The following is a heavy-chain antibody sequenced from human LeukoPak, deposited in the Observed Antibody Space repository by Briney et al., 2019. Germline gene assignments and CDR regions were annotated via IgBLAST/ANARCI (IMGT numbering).Heavy chain of an antibody. CDR1: GGSISSSSYY. Sequence: SETLSLTCTVSGGSISSSSYYWGWIRQPPGKGLEWIGSIYYSGSTYYNPSLKSRVTISVDTSKNQFSLKLSSVTAADTAFYYCARRGLFLYNWFDPWGQGTLVTVSS. V-gene: IGHV4-39*07. J-gene: IGHJ5*02. D-gene: IGHD3-16*01. CDR2: IYYSGST. CDR3: ARRGLFLYNWFDP.